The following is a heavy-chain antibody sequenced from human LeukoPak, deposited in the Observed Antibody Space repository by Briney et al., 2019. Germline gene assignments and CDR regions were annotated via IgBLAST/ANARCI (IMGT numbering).Heavy chain of an antibody. J-gene: IGHJ4*02. Sequence: PGGSLRLSCAASGFSFSSYVMSWVRQAPGKGLEWVSTISGGGGGTYYADSVKGRFTISRDNSKNTLYLQMNSLRAGDTAIYYCSVWKQLLPFDYWGQGTLVTVSS. V-gene: IGHV3-23*01. CDR3: SVWKQLLPFDY. D-gene: IGHD5-18*01. CDR2: ISGGGGGT. CDR1: GFSFSSYV.